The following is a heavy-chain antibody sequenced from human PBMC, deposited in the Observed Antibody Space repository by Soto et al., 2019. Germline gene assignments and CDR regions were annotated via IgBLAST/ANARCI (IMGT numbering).Heavy chain of an antibody. J-gene: IGHJ4*02. V-gene: IGHV4-39*01. CDR3: ASPNWNYTY. CDR1: GGSISSSSYY. CDR2: IYYSGSI. D-gene: IGHD1-7*01. Sequence: QLQLQESGPGLVKPSETLSLTCTVSGGSISSSSYYWGWIRQPPGKGLEWIGSIYYSGSIYYVPSLKRRLTLSVATSKTQCSLILSSGTAGNRPLYYCASPNWNYTYLGQGTLVTVSS.